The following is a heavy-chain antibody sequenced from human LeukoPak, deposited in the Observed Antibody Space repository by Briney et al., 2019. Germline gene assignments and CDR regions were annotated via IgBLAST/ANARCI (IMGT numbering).Heavy chain of an antibody. Sequence: GGSLRLSCAASGFTFSSHWMSWVRQAPGKGLEWVANIKQDGSEKCYVDSVKGRFTISRDNAKNSLYLQMDSLRAEDTAVYYCASRAGYSSSWSAFDYWGQGTLVTVSS. CDR3: ASRAGYSSSWSAFDY. V-gene: IGHV3-7*05. D-gene: IGHD6-13*01. CDR1: GFTFSSHW. CDR2: IKQDGSEK. J-gene: IGHJ4*02.